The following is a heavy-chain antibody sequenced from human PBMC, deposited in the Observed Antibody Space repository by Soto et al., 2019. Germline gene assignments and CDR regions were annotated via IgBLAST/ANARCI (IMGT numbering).Heavy chain of an antibody. CDR1: GYTFTSYA. CDR2: INAGNGNT. V-gene: IGHV1-3*01. Sequence: ASVKVSCKASGYTFTSYAMHWVRQAPGQRLEWMGWINAGNGNTKYSQKFQGRVTITRETTASTAYMELSSLRSEDTAVYYCARDGLLWFGELPGNYYYYMDVWGKGTTGTVSS. D-gene: IGHD3-10*01. CDR3: ARDGLLWFGELPGNYYYYMDV. J-gene: IGHJ6*03.